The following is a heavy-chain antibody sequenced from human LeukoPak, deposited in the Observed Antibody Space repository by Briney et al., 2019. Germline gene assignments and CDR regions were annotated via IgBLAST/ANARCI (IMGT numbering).Heavy chain of an antibody. CDR2: IHHSGST. V-gene: IGHV4-39*01. CDR1: GGSISSSDYY. D-gene: IGHD4-17*01. Sequence: SETLSLTCTVSGGSISSSDYYWGWIRQPPGKGLEWIGSIHHSGSTYYHPSLKSRVTISLDTAKDQFSLKLGSVTAADTAVYYCARPTSYYGDYTWWGQGALVTVSS. CDR3: ARPTSYYGDYTW. J-gene: IGHJ4*02.